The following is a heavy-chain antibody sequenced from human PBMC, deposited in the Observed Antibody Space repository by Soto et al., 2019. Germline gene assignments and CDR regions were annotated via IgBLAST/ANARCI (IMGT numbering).Heavy chain of an antibody. CDR2: IDSSGVNT. D-gene: IGHD3-16*01. CDR3: VSWVSDHFDY. J-gene: IGHJ4*02. V-gene: IGHV3-23*01. CDR1: RYTFKSHG. Sequence: GGSLRLSCAASRYTFKSHGLSWVRQAPGKGLEWVSTIDSSGVNTHYADSVKGRFTISRDNSRNTLHLQMHDLRADDTALYYCVSWVSDHFDYWGQGTVVTVSS.